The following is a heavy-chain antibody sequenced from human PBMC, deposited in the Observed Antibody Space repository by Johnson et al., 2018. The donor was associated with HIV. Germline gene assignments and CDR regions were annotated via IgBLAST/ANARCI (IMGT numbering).Heavy chain of an antibody. CDR3: AKAFSSSWSDAFDI. CDR2: INWIGGST. D-gene: IGHD6-13*01. Sequence: VQLVESGGGVVRPGGSLRLSCAASGFTFDDYGMSWVRQAPGKGLEWVSGINWIGGSTGYADSVKGRFTISRDNSKNTLYLQMNSLRAEDTAVYYCAKAFSSSWSDAFDIWGQGTMVTVSS. J-gene: IGHJ3*02. V-gene: IGHV3-20*04. CDR1: GFTFDDYG.